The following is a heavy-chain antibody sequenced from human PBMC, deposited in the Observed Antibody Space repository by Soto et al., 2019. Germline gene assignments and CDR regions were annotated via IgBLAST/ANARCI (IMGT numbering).Heavy chain of an antibody. Sequence: SETLSLTCTVSGGSISSYYWSWIRQPPGKGLEWIGYIYYSGSTNYNPSLKSRVTISVDTSKNQFSLKLSSVTAADTAVYYCARNYYGSGSYYRSFYHYYMDVWGKGTKVTVSS. V-gene: IGHV4-59*01. D-gene: IGHD3-10*01. J-gene: IGHJ6*03. CDR3: ARNYYGSGSYYRSFYHYYMDV. CDR1: GGSISSYY. CDR2: IYYSGST.